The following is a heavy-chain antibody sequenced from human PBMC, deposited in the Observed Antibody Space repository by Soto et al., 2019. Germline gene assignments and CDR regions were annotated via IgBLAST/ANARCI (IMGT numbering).Heavy chain of an antibody. J-gene: IGHJ4*02. Sequence: SETLSLTCAVSGGSISSSNWWSWVRQPPGKGLELIGEFFLSGRTNYTPSLKSRFTISVEKSKNHFSLKLSFLTAAETAVFYCAREKASGVNFDYWGQGTLVTVS. CDR2: FFLSGRT. CDR3: AREKASGVNFDY. CDR1: GGSISSSNW. D-gene: IGHD3-10*01. V-gene: IGHV4-4*02.